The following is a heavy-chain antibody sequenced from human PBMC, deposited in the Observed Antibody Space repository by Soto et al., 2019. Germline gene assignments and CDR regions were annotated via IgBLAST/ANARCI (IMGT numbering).Heavy chain of an antibody. CDR2: ITPYNDNT. Sequence: QVQLVQSGAEVKRPGASVKVSCKASGYTFTSYGISWVRQAPGQGLEWMGWITPYNDNTIYAQKFQGRVFVTTEQSTSTAYMELRSLRSDDTAVYYCAKKGYCSGGSCQVNDAFDIWGQGTMVTVSS. J-gene: IGHJ3*02. V-gene: IGHV1-18*01. CDR1: GYTFTSYG. CDR3: AKKGYCSGGSCQVNDAFDI. D-gene: IGHD2-15*01.